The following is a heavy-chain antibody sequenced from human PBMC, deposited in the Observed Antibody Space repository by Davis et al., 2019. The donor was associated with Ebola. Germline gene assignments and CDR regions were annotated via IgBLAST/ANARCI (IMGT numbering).Heavy chain of an antibody. Sequence: MPSETLSLTCTVSGGSISSGGYYWSWIRQHPGKGLEWIGYIYYSGSTNYNPSLKSRVTISVDTSKNQFSLKLSSVTAADTAVYYCARHPPRQLELLRWEPIDAFDIWGQGTMVTVSS. V-gene: IGHV4-61*08. J-gene: IGHJ3*02. D-gene: IGHD1-26*01. CDR2: IYYSGST. CDR1: GGSISSGGYY. CDR3: ARHPPRQLELLRWEPIDAFDI.